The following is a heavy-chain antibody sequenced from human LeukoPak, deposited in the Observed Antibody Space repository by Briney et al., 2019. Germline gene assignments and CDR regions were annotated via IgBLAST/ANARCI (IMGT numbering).Heavy chain of an antibody. V-gene: IGHV4-39*01. J-gene: IGHJ4*02. CDR1: GVSISSSNSY. CDR3: ARQTGSGLFILP. D-gene: IGHD3/OR15-3a*01. CDR2: IYYSGNT. Sequence: SETLSLTCTVSGVSISSSNSYWGWIRQPPGKGLEWIGSIYYSGNTYYNASLKSQVSISLDTSKNQFSLRLTSVTAADTAVYYCARQTGSGLFILPGGQGTLVTVSS.